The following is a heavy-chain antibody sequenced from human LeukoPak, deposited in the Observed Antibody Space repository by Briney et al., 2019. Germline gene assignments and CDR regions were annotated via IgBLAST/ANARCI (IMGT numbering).Heavy chain of an antibody. CDR3: AKATTAIVVDNFFDY. Sequence: GGSLRLSCAASGFTFTSCAMSWVPDAPGKGREGVSAISGNGGATYYADSVKRRFTISRDNSKKTIHLQMNSLRAEDTALYYSAKATTAIVVDNFFDYWGQGTLVSVSS. CDR1: GFTFTSCA. V-gene: IGHV3-23*01. D-gene: IGHD3-22*01. J-gene: IGHJ4*02. CDR2: ISGNGGAT.